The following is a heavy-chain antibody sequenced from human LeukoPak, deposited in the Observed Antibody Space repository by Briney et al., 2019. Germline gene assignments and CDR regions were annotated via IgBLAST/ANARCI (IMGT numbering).Heavy chain of an antibody. J-gene: IGHJ6*03. Sequence: ASVKVSCKASGGTFSGYAISWVRQAPGQGLEWMGRVIPIFGTANYAQKFQGRVTITTDESTSTAYMELSSLRSEDTAVYYCANSRFGVLNDYMDVWGKGTTVTVSS. V-gene: IGHV1-69*05. CDR1: GGTFSGYA. CDR3: ANSRFGVLNDYMDV. D-gene: IGHD3-10*01. CDR2: VIPIFGTA.